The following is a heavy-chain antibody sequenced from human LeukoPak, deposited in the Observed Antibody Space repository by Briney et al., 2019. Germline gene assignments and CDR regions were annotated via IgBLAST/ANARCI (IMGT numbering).Heavy chain of an antibody. Sequence: PSETLSLTCTVSGGSISSYYWSWIRQPPGKGLEWIGYIYYSGSTNYNPSLKSRVTISVDTSKNQFSLKLSSVTAADTAVYYCARRLKPRGSVVVPAADGWFDPWGQGTLVTVSS. J-gene: IGHJ5*02. V-gene: IGHV4-59*01. CDR1: GGSISSYY. CDR2: IYYSGST. D-gene: IGHD2-2*01. CDR3: ARRLKPRGSVVVPAADGWFDP.